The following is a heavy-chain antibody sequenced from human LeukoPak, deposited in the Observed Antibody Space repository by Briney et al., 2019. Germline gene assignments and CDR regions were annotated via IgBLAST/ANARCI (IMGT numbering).Heavy chain of an antibody. V-gene: IGHV3-7*01. CDR3: ARVVVVVPAAIYYYYMDV. CDR2: IKQDGREK. CDR1: GFTFSSYW. Sequence: GGSLRLSCAASGFTFSSYWMSWVRQAPGKGLEWVANIKQDGREKYYVDAVKGRFTISRDNAKNSLYLQMNSLRAEDTAVYYCARVVVVVPAAIYYYYMDVWGKGTTVTVSS. J-gene: IGHJ6*03. D-gene: IGHD2-2*01.